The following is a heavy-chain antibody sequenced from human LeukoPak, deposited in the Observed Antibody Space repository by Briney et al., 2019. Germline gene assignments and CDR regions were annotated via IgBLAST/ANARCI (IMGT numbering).Heavy chain of an antibody. CDR2: IYSGGST. CDR1: GFSVSNNY. J-gene: IGHJ4*02. V-gene: IGHV3-53*01. Sequence: PGGSLRLSCAASGFSVSNNYMAWVRQAPGKGLEWVSFIYSGGSTYYADSVKGRFTISRDNSKNTLYLQMNSLRADDTAVYYCAKGDWGDYWGQGTLVTVSS. D-gene: IGHD7-27*01. CDR3: AKGDWGDY.